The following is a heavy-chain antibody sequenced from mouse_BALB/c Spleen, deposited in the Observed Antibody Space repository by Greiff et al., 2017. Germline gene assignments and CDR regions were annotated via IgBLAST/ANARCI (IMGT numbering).Heavy chain of an antibody. Sequence: EVKLMESGGGLVQPGGSRKLSCAASGFTFSDYGMAWVRQAPGKGPEWVAFISNLAYSIYYADTVTGRFTISRENAKNTLYLEMSSLRSEDTAMYYFARDSGWYFDVWGAGTTVTVSS. D-gene: IGHD3-1*01. CDR1: GFTFSDYG. CDR2: ISNLAYSI. CDR3: ARDSGWYFDV. V-gene: IGHV5-15*02. J-gene: IGHJ1*01.